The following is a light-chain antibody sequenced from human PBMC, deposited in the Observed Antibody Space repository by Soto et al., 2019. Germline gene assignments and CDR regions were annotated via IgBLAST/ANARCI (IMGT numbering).Light chain of an antibody. CDR2: DVS. V-gene: IGLV2-14*01. Sequence: QSVLTQPASVYGAPGQAITISRTGTSSDVGGYNYVSWYQQHPGKAPKFMIYDVSNRPSGVSTRFSGSKSGNTASLTISGLQAEDEADYYCNSYTTSNTRQIVFGTGTKVTVL. J-gene: IGLJ1*01. CDR3: NSYTTSNTRQIV. CDR1: SSDVGGYNY.